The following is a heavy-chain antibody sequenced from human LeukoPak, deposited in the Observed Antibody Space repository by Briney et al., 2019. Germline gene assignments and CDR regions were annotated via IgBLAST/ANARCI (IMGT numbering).Heavy chain of an antibody. CDR2: INPNSGGT. CDR3: ARVSVDTAMVLYYYYYMDV. V-gene: IGHV1-2*02. D-gene: IGHD5-18*01. J-gene: IGHJ6*03. Sequence: GASVKVSCKASGYTFTSYSMHWVRQAPGQGLEWMGWINPNSGGTNYAQKFQGRVTMTRDTSISTAYMELSRLRSDDTAVYYCARVSVDTAMVLYYYYYMDVWGKGTTVTVSS. CDR1: GYTFTSYS.